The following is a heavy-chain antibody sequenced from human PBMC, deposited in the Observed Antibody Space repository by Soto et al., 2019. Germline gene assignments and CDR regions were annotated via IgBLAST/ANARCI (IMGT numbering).Heavy chain of an antibody. CDR2: IWFDGSQK. J-gene: IGHJ6*02. Sequence: PGGSLRLSCAASEFTFSNHGMHWVRQAPGKGLEWVAVIWFDGSQKYYGDSVKGRFTISRDNSKNTLYLQMNSLRAEDTAVYYCARDGSGYQYYYYYYGMDVWGQGTTVTVSS. D-gene: IGHD3-22*01. CDR3: ARDGSGYQYYYYYYGMDV. CDR1: EFTFSNHG. V-gene: IGHV3-33*01.